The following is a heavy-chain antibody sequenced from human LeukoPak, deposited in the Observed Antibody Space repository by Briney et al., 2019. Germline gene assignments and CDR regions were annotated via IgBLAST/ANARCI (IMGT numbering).Heavy chain of an antibody. CDR1: GFTVTSNY. Sequence: GGSLRLSCAASGFTVTSNYMSWVRQAPGKGLEWVSVIAAGGATYYADSVRGRFTISRDNSKNTLYLQMNSLRAEDTAVYYCARDGYNSTWYWYFDVWGRGTPVTVSS. V-gene: IGHV3-53*01. J-gene: IGHJ2*01. CDR2: IAAGGAT. CDR3: ARDGYNSTWYWYFDV. D-gene: IGHD2/OR15-2a*01.